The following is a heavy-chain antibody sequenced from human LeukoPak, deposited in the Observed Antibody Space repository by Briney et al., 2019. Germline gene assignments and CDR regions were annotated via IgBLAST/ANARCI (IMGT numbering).Heavy chain of an antibody. CDR3: ARDLVEYYYDSSGYYYFDY. J-gene: IGHJ4*02. D-gene: IGHD3-22*01. V-gene: IGHV3-21*01. CDR2: ISSSSSYI. CDR1: GFTFNRCW. Sequence: KSGGSLRLSCVVSGFTFNRCWMNWVRQAPGKGLEWVSSISSSSSYIYYADSVKGRFTISRDNAKNSLYLQMNSLRAEDTAVYYCARDLVEYYYDSSGYYYFDYWGQGTLVTVSS.